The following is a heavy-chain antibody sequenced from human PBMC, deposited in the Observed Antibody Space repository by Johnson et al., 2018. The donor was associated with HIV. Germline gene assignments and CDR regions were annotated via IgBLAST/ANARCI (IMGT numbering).Heavy chain of an antibody. D-gene: IGHD3-10*01. CDR1: GFTFRNYA. CDR3: AKWWFRELLPNAFDL. V-gene: IGHV3-30*04. Sequence: QVQLVESGGGVVQPGRSLRLSCAASGFTFRNYAMHWVRQAPGKGLEWVAVISYDGNNKYYADSVKGRFTISRDNSKNTLYLQMNSLRAEDTAVYYCAKWWFRELLPNAFDLWGQGTMVTVSS. J-gene: IGHJ3*01. CDR2: ISYDGNNK.